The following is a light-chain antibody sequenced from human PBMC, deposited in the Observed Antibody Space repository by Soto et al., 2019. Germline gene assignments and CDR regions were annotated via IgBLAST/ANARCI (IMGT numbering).Light chain of an antibody. CDR2: GAS. CDR1: QGIVSY. J-gene: IGKJ2*01. CDR3: QEVSSYPRT. V-gene: IGKV1-9*01. Sequence: DIQLTQSPSFLSASVGDRVSITCRASQGIVSYLAWYQQKSGQAPKLLIYGASTLQSGVPSRFSGSGFGTEFTLTISSLQPDDLATYYCQEVSSYPRTFRQGTKLEI.